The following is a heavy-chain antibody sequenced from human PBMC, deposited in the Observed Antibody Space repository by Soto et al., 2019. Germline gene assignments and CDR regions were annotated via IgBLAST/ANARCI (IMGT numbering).Heavy chain of an antibody. CDR2: ISAYNGNT. CDR1: GYTFTSYY. D-gene: IGHD6-6*01. V-gene: IGHV1-18*04. Sequence: ASVKVSCKASGYTFTSYYMHWVRQAPGQGLEWMGWISAYNGNTNYAQKLQGRVTMTTDTSTSTAYMELRSLRSDDTAVYYCADISIAGMDVWGQGTTVTVSS. J-gene: IGHJ6*02. CDR3: ADISIAGMDV.